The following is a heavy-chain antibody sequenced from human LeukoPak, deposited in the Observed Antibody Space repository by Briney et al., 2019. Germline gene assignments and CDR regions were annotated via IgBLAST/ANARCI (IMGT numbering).Heavy chain of an antibody. D-gene: IGHD5-24*01. CDR1: GFTFSSYA. CDR3: AKDREMATRVYYFDY. V-gene: IGHV3-23*01. J-gene: IGHJ4*02. CDR2: ISGSGGST. Sequence: PGGSLRLSCAASGFTFSSYAMNWVRQAPGKGLEWVSAISGSGGSTYYADSVKGRFTISRDNSKNTLYLQMNSLRAEDTAVYYCAKDREMATRVYYFDYWGQGTLVTVSS.